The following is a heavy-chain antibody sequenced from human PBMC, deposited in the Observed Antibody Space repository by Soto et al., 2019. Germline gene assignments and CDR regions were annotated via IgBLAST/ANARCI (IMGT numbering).Heavy chain of an antibody. CDR2: IYYTGST. Sequence: PSETLSLTCTVSGDSINNYEYYWTWIRQPPGEGLEWIGHIYYTGSTSYNPSLESRVSISLDMSRNQFSLKVNSVSAADTAVYYCARDRRNSPDFFESWGQGTLVTV. CDR3: ARDRRNSPDFFES. CDR1: GDSINNYEYY. D-gene: IGHD1-1*01. J-gene: IGHJ4*02. V-gene: IGHV4-30-4*01.